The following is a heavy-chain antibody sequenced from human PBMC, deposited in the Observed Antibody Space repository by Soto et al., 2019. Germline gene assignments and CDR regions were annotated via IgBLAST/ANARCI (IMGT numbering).Heavy chain of an antibody. CDR1: GCLISNRHYY. Sequence: SDTLSLTFTISGCLISNRHYYWFWIRQPPGKGLEWIGYIYHSGSTYYNPSLKSRVTILIDTSKNQFSLKLSSVTAADTAVYYCARDGRQGFEYWGQGSPVTDS. V-gene: IGHV4-30-4*02. J-gene: IGHJ4*02. CDR2: IYHSGST. CDR3: ARDGRQGFEY.